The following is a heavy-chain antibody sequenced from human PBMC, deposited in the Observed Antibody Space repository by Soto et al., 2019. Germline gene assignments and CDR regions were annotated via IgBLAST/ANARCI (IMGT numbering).Heavy chain of an antibody. CDR3: ARSPRPALGYCSSTSCQNWFDP. D-gene: IGHD2-2*01. J-gene: IGHJ5*02. CDR2: IIPIFGTA. V-gene: IGHV1-69*13. CDR1: GGTFSSYA. Sequence: GASVKVSCKASGGTFSSYAISWVRQAPGQGLEWMGGIIPIFGTANYAQKFQGRVTITADESTSTAYMELSSLRSEDTAVYYCARSPRPALGYCSSTSCQNWFDPWGQGTLVTVSS.